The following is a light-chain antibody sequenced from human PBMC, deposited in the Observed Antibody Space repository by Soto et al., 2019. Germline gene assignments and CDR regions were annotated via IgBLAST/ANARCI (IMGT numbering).Light chain of an antibody. CDR2: GAS. Sequence: DIQMTQSPSTLSASVGDRVTITCRASQSISSWLAWYQQKPGKAPKLLIYGASSLESGVPSRFSGSASGTEFTLTISSLQPDDFATYSCQQYTAYPWTFGQGTKVEIK. J-gene: IGKJ1*01. CDR3: QQYTAYPWT. V-gene: IGKV1-5*01. CDR1: QSISSW.